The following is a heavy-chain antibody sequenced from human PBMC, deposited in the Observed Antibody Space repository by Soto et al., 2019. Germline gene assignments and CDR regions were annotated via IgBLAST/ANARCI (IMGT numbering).Heavy chain of an antibody. CDR3: AKDRSYYYDSSGYYSDAFDI. CDR1: GFTFGSFA. D-gene: IGHD3-22*01. V-gene: IGHV3-23*01. CDR2: ISGSGGST. J-gene: IGHJ3*02. Sequence: GGSPRASSAGSGFTFGSFAMSRVRHATGNGGEWVSAISGSGGSTYYAASVKGRFTISRDNSKNTLYLQMNSLRAEDTAVYYCAKDRSYYYDSSGYYSDAFDIWGQGTMVTVSS.